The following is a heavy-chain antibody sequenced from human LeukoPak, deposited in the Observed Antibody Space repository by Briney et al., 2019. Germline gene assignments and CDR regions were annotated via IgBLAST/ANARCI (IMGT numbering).Heavy chain of an antibody. V-gene: IGHV1-24*01. CDR2: FDPEDGET. J-gene: IGHJ4*02. CDR3: ATGDYVWGSYRPPYFDY. Sequence: ASVKVSCKVSGYTLTELSMHWARQAPGKGLEWMGGFDPEDGETIYAQKFQGRVTMTEDTSTDTAYMELSSLRSEDTAVYYCATGDYVWGSYRPPYFDYWGQGTLVTVSS. CDR1: GYTLTELS. D-gene: IGHD3-16*02.